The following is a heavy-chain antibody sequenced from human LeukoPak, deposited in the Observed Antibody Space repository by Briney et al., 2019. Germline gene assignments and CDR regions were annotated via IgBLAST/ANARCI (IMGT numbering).Heavy chain of an antibody. Sequence: SVKVSCKASGGTFSSYAISWVRQAPGQGLEWMGGTIPIFGTANYAQKFQGRVTITTDESTSTAYMERSSLRSEDTAVYYCARDAIFTIFGVVIDVWFDPWGQGTLVTVSS. CDR3: ARDAIFTIFGVVIDVWFDP. CDR2: TIPIFGTA. D-gene: IGHD3-3*01. CDR1: GGTFSSYA. V-gene: IGHV1-69*05. J-gene: IGHJ5*02.